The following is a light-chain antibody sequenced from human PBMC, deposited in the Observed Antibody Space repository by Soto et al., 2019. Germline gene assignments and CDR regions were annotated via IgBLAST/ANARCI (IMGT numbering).Light chain of an antibody. J-gene: IGKJ1*01. CDR3: QQSYSTPPWT. CDR2: AAS. CDR1: QSVSIY. V-gene: IGKV1-39*01. Sequence: DVQMTQSPSSLSASVGDRVTITCRASQSVSIYLNWYQQKPGKAPNLLISAASSLQNGVPSRFRGSGSGTDFTLTISGLQREDFATYYCQQSYSTPPWTFGQGTRWISN.